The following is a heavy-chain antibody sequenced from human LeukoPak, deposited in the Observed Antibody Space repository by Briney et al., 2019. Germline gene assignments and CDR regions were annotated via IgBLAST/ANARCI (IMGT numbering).Heavy chain of an antibody. D-gene: IGHD3-22*01. CDR1: GGSISSYY. V-gene: IGHV4-59*01. CDR2: MYYSGST. Sequence: SETLSLTCTVSGGSISSYYWSWIRQAPGKGLEWIGYMYYSGSTNYNPSLKNRVTISVDTSKNQFSLKLTSVTAADTAVYYCARGDSSGYRYWGQGTLVTVSS. J-gene: IGHJ4*02. CDR3: ARGDSSGYRY.